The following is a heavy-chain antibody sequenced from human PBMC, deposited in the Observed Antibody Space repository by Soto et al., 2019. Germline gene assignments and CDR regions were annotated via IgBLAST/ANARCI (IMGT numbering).Heavy chain of an antibody. J-gene: IGHJ6*03. CDR3: ASRARPDFYYMVV. CDR1: GFTLSGYA. V-gene: IGHV3-64*01. CDR2: ISSNGVGT. Sequence: EVQLAESGGGLAQPGGSLRLSCAASGFTLSGYAMDWVRQAPGKGLEYVSGISSNGVGTYYAKSVQGRFTISRDNSKNKVYLQMCLLIPEDMAVYYCASRARPDFYYMVVWGKGTTVTVSS. D-gene: IGHD6-6*01.